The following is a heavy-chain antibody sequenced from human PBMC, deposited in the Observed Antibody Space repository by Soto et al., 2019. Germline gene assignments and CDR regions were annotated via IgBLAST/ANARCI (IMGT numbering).Heavy chain of an antibody. CDR2: IIPLFGTT. CDR3: VRVFPDAWVEPGAVRGYFDT. CDR1: GDTFSNYA. V-gene: IGHV1-69*01. Sequence: VQLVQSGAEVKEPGSSVKVSCKASGDTFSNYATTWVRQAPGQGLEGMGAIIPLFGTTNYAQKFQGRVTVTADESTKTAYMELSSLTSEDTAVYYCVRVFPDAWVEPGAVRGYFDTWGQGTLVTVSS. J-gene: IGHJ4*02. D-gene: IGHD3-10*01.